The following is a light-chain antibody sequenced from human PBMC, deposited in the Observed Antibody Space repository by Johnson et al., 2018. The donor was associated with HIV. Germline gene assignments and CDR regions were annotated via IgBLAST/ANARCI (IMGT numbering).Light chain of an antibody. CDR3: GSWDSSLSAFFV. CDR2: DNN. V-gene: IGLV1-51*01. Sequence: VLTQPPSVSAAPGQKVTISCSGSSSNIGNNYVSWYQHLPGTAPQLLIYDNNKRPSGIPDRFSGSKSGTSATLGITGLQTGDEADYYCGSWDSSLSAFFVFGTGTKVTVL. J-gene: IGLJ1*01. CDR1: SSNIGNNY.